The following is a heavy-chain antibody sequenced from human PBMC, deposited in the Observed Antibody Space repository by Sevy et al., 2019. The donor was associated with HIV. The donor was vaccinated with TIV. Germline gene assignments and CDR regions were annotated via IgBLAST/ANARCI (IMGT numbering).Heavy chain of an antibody. V-gene: IGHV3-23*01. Sequence: GESLKISCAASGFTFRSSAMSWVRQAPGKGLEWVSAIKNSGDSTYYADSVKGRFTISRANSKNTLYLQMNSLRAEDTAVYYCAKGTRLPDWGYYFDYWGQGTLVTVSS. CDR3: AKGTRLPDWGYYFDY. J-gene: IGHJ4*02. CDR1: GFTFRSSA. CDR2: IKNSGDST. D-gene: IGHD3-16*01.